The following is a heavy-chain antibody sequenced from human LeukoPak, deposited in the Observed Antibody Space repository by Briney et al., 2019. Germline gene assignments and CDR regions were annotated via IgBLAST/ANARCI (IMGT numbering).Heavy chain of an antibody. Sequence: ASVKVSCKASGYTYTCYYMNWVRQAPGQGLEWMGWINSDSGFTKYAQKFQGRVTMTRDTSITTVYMDLTRLTSDDTAVYYCARNCDMKGFAPWGQGTLVTVSS. V-gene: IGHV1-2*02. D-gene: IGHD2/OR15-2a*01. CDR2: INSDSGFT. CDR3: ARNCDMKGFAP. J-gene: IGHJ5*02. CDR1: GYTYTCYY.